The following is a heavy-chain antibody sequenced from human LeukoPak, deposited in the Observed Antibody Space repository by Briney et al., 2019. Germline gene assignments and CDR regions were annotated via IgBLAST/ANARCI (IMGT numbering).Heavy chain of an antibody. CDR1: GGSISSSSYY. V-gene: IGHV4-39*07. D-gene: IGHD4-17*01. CDR2: IYYSGST. CDR3: ARDNSPYYGDYELGYYYYYMDV. J-gene: IGHJ6*03. Sequence: SETLSLTCTVSGGSISSSSYYWGWIRQPPGKGLEWIGSIYYSGSTYYNPSLKSRVTISVDTSENQFSLKLSSVTAADTAVYYCARDNSPYYGDYELGYYYYYMDVWGKGTTVTVSS.